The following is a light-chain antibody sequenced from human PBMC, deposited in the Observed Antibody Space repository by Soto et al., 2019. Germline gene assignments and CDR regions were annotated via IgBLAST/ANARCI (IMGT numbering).Light chain of an antibody. CDR1: QSFRGL. CDR2: DAY. V-gene: IGKV3-11*01. J-gene: IGKJ5*01. CDR3: QQRHMWPIT. Sequence: VVLTQSPVTLSLAPGVGAALSCRASQSFRGLLAWYQQKPGQAPRILIYDAYNRDTGIPPRFSGSGSGTDCTLPISSLEPEDSQVYYCQQRHMWPITFGQGTRLEIK.